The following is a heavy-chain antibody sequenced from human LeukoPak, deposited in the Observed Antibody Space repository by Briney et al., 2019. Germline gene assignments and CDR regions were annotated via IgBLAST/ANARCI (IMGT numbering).Heavy chain of an antibody. Sequence: SQTLSLTCTVSNVSISSGSHYWNWIRQPAGKGLEWIGRIYAGGRSNYNPSLRSRVTISVDTSKNQFSLRLSSVTAADTAVYYCASGNWRYYFDYWGQGTLVTVSS. CDR3: ASGNWRYYFDY. V-gene: IGHV4-61*02. CDR1: NVSISSGSHY. D-gene: IGHD1-1*01. J-gene: IGHJ4*02. CDR2: IYAGGRS.